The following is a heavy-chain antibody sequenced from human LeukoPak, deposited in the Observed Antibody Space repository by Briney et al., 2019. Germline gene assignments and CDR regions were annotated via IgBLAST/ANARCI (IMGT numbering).Heavy chain of an antibody. D-gene: IGHD6-19*01. J-gene: IGHJ4*02. CDR1: GFTFSSYG. CDR3: AKGIGSGWTDY. CDR2: ISYDGSNK. V-gene: IGHV3-30*18. Sequence: GRSLSLSCAASGFTFSSYGMHWVRQAPGKGLEWVAVISYDGSNKYYADSVKGRFTISRDNSKNTLYLQMNSLRAEDTAVYYCAKGIGSGWTDYWGQGTLVTVSS.